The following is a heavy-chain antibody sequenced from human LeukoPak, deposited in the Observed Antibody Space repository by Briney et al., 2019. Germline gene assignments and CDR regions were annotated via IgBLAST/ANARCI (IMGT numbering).Heavy chain of an antibody. Sequence: SGGSLRLSCVVSGFTFSDYAMSWVLQAPEKGLDWVSVISGSAHKIRYADSVKSRFTISRDNSENTVYLQMNNLRAEDTALYYCAGRPTGYSSGYVYWGQGALVTVSS. CDR3: AGRPTGYSSGYVY. V-gene: IGHV3-23*01. CDR1: GFTFSDYA. J-gene: IGHJ4*02. D-gene: IGHD5-18*01. CDR2: ISGSAHKI.